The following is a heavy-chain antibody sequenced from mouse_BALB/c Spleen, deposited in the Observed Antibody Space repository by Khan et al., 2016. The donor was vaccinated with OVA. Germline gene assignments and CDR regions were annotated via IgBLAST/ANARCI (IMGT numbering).Heavy chain of an antibody. V-gene: IGHV3-6*02. CDR2: KVYGGNN. J-gene: IGHJ3*01. CDR3: ASGGRWLDH. CDR1: GYSITSGYY. Sequence: VQLMESGPGLVKPSQSLSLTCSVTGYSITSGYYWNWIRQFPGNRLEWMGNKVYGGNNKYNPSLKNRISITRNTSKNQFFLQLNSDTTEDTTTNYCASGGRWLDHWGHGTLVTVSA. D-gene: IGHD3-3*01.